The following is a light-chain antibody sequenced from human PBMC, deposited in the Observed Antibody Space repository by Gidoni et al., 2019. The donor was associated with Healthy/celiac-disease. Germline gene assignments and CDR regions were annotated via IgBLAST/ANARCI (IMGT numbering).Light chain of an antibody. V-gene: IGLV2-14*01. Sequence: QSALTQPASVSGSPGQSITISCTGTSSDVSGYNYVSWYQQHPGKAPKLMIYEVSNRPSGVSNRSSGSKSGNTASLTISGLQAEDEADYYCSSYTSSSTLGVFGTGTKVTVL. J-gene: IGLJ1*01. CDR3: SSYTSSSTLGV. CDR1: SSDVSGYNY. CDR2: EVS.